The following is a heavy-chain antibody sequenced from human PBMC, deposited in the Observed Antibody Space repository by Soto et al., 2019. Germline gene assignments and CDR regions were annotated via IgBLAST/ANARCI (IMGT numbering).Heavy chain of an antibody. CDR1: GFTFSSYA. V-gene: IGHV3-23*01. D-gene: IGHD6-13*01. CDR2: ISGSGGST. J-gene: IGHJ4*02. Sequence: GGSLGLSCAASGFTFSSYAMSWVRQAPGKGLEWVSAISGSGGSTYYADSVKGRFTISRDNSKNTLYLQMNSLRAEDTAVYYCAKDRGWQQLVPYYFDYWGQGTLVTVSS. CDR3: AKDRGWQQLVPYYFDY.